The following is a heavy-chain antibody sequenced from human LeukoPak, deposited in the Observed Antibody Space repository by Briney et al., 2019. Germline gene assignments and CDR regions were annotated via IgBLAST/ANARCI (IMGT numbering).Heavy chain of an antibody. V-gene: IGHV3-23*01. CDR2: LSGSGGST. J-gene: IGHJ4*02. CDR3: ARDKAQYRYFDS. D-gene: IGHD2-2*01. CDR1: GLTFSSCA. Sequence: GGSLRLSCAASGLTFSSCAMSWVRQAPGKGLEWVSGLSGSGGSTYYADSVKGRFTISRDNSKNTLYLRMDSLRDEDTAVYYCARDKAQYRYFDSWGQGTLVTVSS.